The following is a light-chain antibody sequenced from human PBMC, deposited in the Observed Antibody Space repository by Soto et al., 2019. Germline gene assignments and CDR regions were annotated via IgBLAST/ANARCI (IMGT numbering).Light chain of an antibody. CDR3: AAWDDSLLGV. Sequence: QSVLTQPPSASGTPGQRVTISCSGSSSNIGSNTANWYQQLPGTAPKLLIYSNNQRPSGVPDRFSGSKSGTSASLAISGLQSEDEADYYCAAWDDSLLGVFGGGTKLTVL. CDR2: SNN. J-gene: IGLJ3*02. CDR1: SSNIGSNT. V-gene: IGLV1-44*01.